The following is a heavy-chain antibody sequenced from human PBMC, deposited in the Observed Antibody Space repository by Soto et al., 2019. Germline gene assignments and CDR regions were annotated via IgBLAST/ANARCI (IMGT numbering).Heavy chain of an antibody. V-gene: IGHV1-69*13. CDR3: ARARGAMVRGVITDYYGMDV. CDR2: IIPIFGTA. D-gene: IGHD3-10*01. J-gene: IGHJ6*02. Sequence: SVKVSWRASGSTCTIYDSNSVLQAPVQVLEWMGGIIPIFGTANYAQKFQGRVTITADESTSTAYMELSSLRSEDTAVYYCARARGAMVRGVITDYYGMDVWGQGTAVTVSS. CDR1: GSTCTIYD.